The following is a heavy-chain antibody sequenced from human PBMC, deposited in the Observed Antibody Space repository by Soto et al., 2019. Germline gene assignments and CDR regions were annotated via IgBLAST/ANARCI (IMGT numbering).Heavy chain of an antibody. J-gene: IGHJ4*02. V-gene: IGHV1-46*01. CDR3: ARAGRAAYCSGGSCYSDH. Sequence: ASVKVSCKASGYTFTSYYMHWVRQAPGQGLEWMGIINPSGGSTSYAQKFQGRVTMTRDTSTSTVCMELSSLRSEDTAVYYCARAGRAAYCSGGSCYSDHWGQGTLVTVSS. D-gene: IGHD2-15*01. CDR2: INPSGGST. CDR1: GYTFTSYY.